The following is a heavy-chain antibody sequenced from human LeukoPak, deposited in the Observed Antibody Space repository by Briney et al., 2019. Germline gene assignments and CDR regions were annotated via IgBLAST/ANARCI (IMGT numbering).Heavy chain of an antibody. CDR3: ARASRGVITTSRLYFDY. V-gene: IGHV1-8*01. J-gene: IGHJ4*02. CDR2: MNPNSGNT. D-gene: IGHD3-10*01. CDR1: GYTFTSYD. Sequence: ASVKVSCKASGYTFTSYDINWVRQATGQGREWMGWMNPNSGNTGYAQKFQGRVTMTRNTSISTAYMELSSLRSEDTAVYYCARASRGVITTSRLYFDYWGQGTLVTVSS.